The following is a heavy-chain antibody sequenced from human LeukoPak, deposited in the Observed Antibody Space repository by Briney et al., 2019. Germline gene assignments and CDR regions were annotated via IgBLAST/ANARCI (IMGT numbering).Heavy chain of an antibody. Sequence: PGGSLRLSCAASGFTFSSYSMNWVRQAPGKGLEWVSTTSGIGAGTYYADSVRGRFTISRDNAKNTLYLQMDSLRAEDTAVYYCAKDSRDWTYFDFWGQGTLVTVSS. J-gene: IGHJ4*02. CDR1: GFTFSSYS. CDR3: AKDSRDWTYFDF. V-gene: IGHV3-23*01. D-gene: IGHD3/OR15-3a*01. CDR2: TSGIGAGT.